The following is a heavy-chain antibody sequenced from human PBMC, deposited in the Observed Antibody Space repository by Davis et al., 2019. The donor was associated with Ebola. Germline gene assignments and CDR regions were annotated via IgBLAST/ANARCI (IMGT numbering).Heavy chain of an antibody. CDR2: INPNSGGT. Sequence: ASVKVSCKASGYTFTGYYMHWVRQAPGQGLEWMGWINPNSGGTNYAQKLQGRVTMTTDTSTSTAYMELRSLRSDDTAVYYCARGRVVPAAHGYYYYMDVWGKGTTVTVSS. CDR1: GYTFTGYY. V-gene: IGHV1-2*02. J-gene: IGHJ6*03. D-gene: IGHD2-2*01. CDR3: ARGRVVPAAHGYYYYMDV.